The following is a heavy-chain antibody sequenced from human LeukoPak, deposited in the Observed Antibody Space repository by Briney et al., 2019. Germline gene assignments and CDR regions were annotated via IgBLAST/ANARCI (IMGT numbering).Heavy chain of an antibody. D-gene: IGHD3-22*01. V-gene: IGHV4-39*01. CDR3: ARRRYYDSTGYLD. CDR1: GGFISSSSYY. Sequence: SETLSLTCSVSGGFISSSSYYWGWIRQPPGKGLEWIGDIYYSGSTYFKPSLASRVAISIDTPKNQFSLRLSPVTAADTAVYYCARRRYYDSTGYLDWGQGTLVIVSS. J-gene: IGHJ1*01. CDR2: IYYSGST.